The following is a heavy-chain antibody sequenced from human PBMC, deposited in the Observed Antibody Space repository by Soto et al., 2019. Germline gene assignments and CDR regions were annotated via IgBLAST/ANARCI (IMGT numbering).Heavy chain of an antibody. CDR3: ARDRGYYDSSGYFDY. D-gene: IGHD3-22*01. V-gene: IGHV3-11*01. CDR2: ISSSDNII. CDR1: GFIFSDYY. J-gene: IGHJ4*02. Sequence: GGSLRLSCAASGFIFSDYYMSWIRQAPGKGLEWISYISSSDNIIYYAGSVKGRFTISRDNAKNSLYLQMNSLRAEDTAVYYCARDRGYYDSSGYFDYWGQGTLVTVSS.